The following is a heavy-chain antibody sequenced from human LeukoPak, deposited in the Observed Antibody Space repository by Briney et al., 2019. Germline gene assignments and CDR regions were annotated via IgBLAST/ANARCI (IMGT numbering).Heavy chain of an antibody. CDR2: IYPGDSDT. Sequence: GESLKISCKGSGYSFTSYWIGWVRQMPGKGLEWMGIIYPGDSDTRYSPSFQGQVTISADKSISTAYLQWSSLRASDTAMYYCARQVLAVAGTGAFDIWGQGTMVTVSS. CDR1: GYSFTSYW. D-gene: IGHD6-19*01. V-gene: IGHV5-51*01. CDR3: ARQVLAVAGTGAFDI. J-gene: IGHJ3*02.